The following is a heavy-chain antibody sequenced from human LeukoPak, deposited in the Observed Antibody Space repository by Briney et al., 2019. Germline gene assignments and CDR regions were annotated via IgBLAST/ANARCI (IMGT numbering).Heavy chain of an antibody. CDR1: GFTFSGSW. V-gene: IGHV3-7*01. J-gene: IGHJ4*02. D-gene: IGHD2/OR15-2a*01. Sequence: PGGFLRLSCAASGFTFSGSWMSWVRQTPGKGLEWVANIRQDGGEKYYVDSVKGRFTISRDNAKNTLYLQMNTLRADDTAVYFCARTSYSFGPFLYWGQGTLATVSS. CDR3: ARTSYSFGPFLY. CDR2: IRQDGGEK.